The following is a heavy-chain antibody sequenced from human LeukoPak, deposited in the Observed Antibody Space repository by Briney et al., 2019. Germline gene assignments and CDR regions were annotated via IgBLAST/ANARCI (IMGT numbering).Heavy chain of an antibody. V-gene: IGHV1-2*02. CDR3: ARDLGGYCSSTSCSSYYYYYMDV. CDR2: INPNSGGT. CDR1: GYTFTGYY. J-gene: IGHJ6*03. Sequence: ASVKVSCKASGYTFTGYYMHWVRQAPGQGLEWMGWINPNSGGTNYAQKFQGRVTMTRDTSISTAYMELSRLRSDDTAVYYCARDLGGYCSSTSCSSYYYYYMDVWGKGTTVTVSS. D-gene: IGHD2-2*01.